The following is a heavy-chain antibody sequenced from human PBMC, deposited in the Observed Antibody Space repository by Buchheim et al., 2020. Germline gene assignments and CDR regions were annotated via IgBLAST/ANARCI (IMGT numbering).Heavy chain of an antibody. CDR1: GFTFSSYA. D-gene: IGHD3-22*01. Sequence: EVQLLESGGGLVQPGGSLGLSCAASGFTFSSYAMSWVRQAPGKGLEWVSAISGSGGSTYYADSVKGRFTISRDNSKNTLYLQMNSLRAEDTAVYYCAKDISYYYDSSGYYYDYWGQGTL. CDR2: ISGSGGST. CDR3: AKDISYYYDSSGYYYDY. V-gene: IGHV3-23*01. J-gene: IGHJ4*02.